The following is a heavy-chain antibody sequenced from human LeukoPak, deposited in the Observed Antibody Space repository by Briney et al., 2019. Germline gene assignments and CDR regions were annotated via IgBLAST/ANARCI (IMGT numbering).Heavy chain of an antibody. CDR1: GFTFSSYA. CDR3: ARDAIFGVVIPLYGMDV. D-gene: IGHD3-3*01. Sequence: GGSLRLSCAASGFTFSSYAMHWVRQAPGKGLEWVAVISYDGSNKYYADSVKGRFTTSRDNSKNTLYLQMNSLRAEDTAVYYCARDAIFGVVIPLYGMDVWGQGTTVTVSS. V-gene: IGHV3-30-3*01. J-gene: IGHJ6*02. CDR2: ISYDGSNK.